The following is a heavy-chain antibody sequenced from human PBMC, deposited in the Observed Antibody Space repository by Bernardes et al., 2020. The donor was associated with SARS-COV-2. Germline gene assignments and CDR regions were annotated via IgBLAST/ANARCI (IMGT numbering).Heavy chain of an antibody. CDR3: AKEPKGSSWYWSLIDP. D-gene: IGHD6-13*01. V-gene: IGHV3-9*01. CDR1: GFTFDDYA. J-gene: IGHJ5*02. Sequence: GGSLRLSCAASGFTFDDYAMHWVRQAPGKGLEWVSGISWNSGSIGYADSVKGRFTISRDNAKNSLYLQMNSLRAEDTALYYCAKEPKGSSWYWSLIDPWGQGTLVTVSS. CDR2: ISWNSGSI.